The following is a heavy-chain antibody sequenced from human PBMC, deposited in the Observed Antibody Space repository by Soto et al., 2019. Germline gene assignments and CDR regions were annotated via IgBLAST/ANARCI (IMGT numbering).Heavy chain of an antibody. Sequence: QVQLVQSGADVKKPGSSVKVSCKASGDTFNFYTINWVRQAPGLGLEWMGRFNPILSMSNYAQKLEGRVRITADKSASKAYMETSRLRAADTAMYYCATSYGSGYRAFDFWGQGALVTVSS. V-gene: IGHV1-69*02. CDR1: GDTFNFYT. CDR2: FNPILSMS. J-gene: IGHJ4*02. CDR3: ATSYGSGYRAFDF. D-gene: IGHD3-10*01.